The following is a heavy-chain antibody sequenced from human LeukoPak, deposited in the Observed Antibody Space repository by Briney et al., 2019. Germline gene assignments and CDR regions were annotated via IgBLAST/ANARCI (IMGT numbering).Heavy chain of an antibody. J-gene: IGHJ4*02. CDR3: ARGAPSYSSSWYGPYDY. Sequence: GGSLRLSCAASGFTFSSYAMNWVRQAPGKGLEWVSGISGSGGSTYYADSVKGRFTISRDNSKNTLYLQMNSLRAEDTALYYCARGAPSYSSSWYGPYDYWGQGTLVTVSS. D-gene: IGHD6-13*01. CDR1: GFTFSSYA. CDR2: ISGSGGST. V-gene: IGHV3-23*01.